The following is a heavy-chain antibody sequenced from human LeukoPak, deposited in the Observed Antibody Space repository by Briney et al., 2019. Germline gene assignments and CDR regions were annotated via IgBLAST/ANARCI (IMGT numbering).Heavy chain of an antibody. Sequence: PSETLSLTCAVYGGSFSGYYWSWIRQPPGKGLEWIGEINHSGSTNYNPSLKSRVTISVDTSKNQFSLKLSSVTAADTAVYYCARGLGCSGGSCYTLYYYYYYMDVWGKGTTVTVSS. D-gene: IGHD2-15*01. CDR3: ARGLGCSGGSCYTLYYYYYYMDV. CDR1: GGSFSGYY. V-gene: IGHV4-34*01. J-gene: IGHJ6*03. CDR2: INHSGST.